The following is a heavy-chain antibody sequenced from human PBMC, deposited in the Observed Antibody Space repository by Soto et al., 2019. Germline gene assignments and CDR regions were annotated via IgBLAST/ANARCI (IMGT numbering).Heavy chain of an antibody. CDR3: AKAEDNYDGLTGSYVGNYFFDY. J-gene: IGHJ4*02. Sequence: LRLSCAASGFRFSSYVMSWVRQALGKGLEWVSTISGSGGNTFYADSVKGRFTVSRDNSKNTLYLQMDSLRGEDTALYYCAKAEDNYDGLTGSYVGNYFFDYWGQRTLVSVSS. D-gene: IGHD3-9*01. CDR1: GFRFSSYV. CDR2: ISGSGGNT. V-gene: IGHV3-23*01.